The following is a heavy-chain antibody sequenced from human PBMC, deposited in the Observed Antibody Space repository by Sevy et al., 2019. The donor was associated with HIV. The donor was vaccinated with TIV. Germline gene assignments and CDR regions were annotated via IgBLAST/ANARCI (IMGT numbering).Heavy chain of an antibody. D-gene: IGHD6-13*01. CDR1: GFTVSSNY. CDR2: IYSGGST. CDR3: AKEFAAAGTFYYYYMDV. V-gene: IGHV3-53*01. Sequence: GGSLRLSCAASGFTVSSNYMSWVRQAPGKGLEWVSVIYSGGSTYYADSVKGRFTISRDNSKNTLNLQMNSLRAEDTAVYYCAKEFAAAGTFYYYYMDVWGKGTTVTVSS. J-gene: IGHJ6*03.